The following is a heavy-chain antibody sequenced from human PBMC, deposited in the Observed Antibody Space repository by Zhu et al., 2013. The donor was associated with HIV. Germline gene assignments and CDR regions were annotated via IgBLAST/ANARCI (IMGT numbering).Heavy chain of an antibody. CDR1: GGTFSSYA. Sequence: QVQLVQSGAEVKKPGSSVKVSCKASGGTFSSYAISWVRQAPGQGLEWMGGIIPIFGTANYAQKFQGRVTITADESTSTAYMELSSLRSEDTAVYYCARDRPRQYQLPQAIYYYYGTGRLGPKGPTVTV. CDR2: IIPIFGTA. V-gene: IGHV1-69*01. CDR3: ARDRPRQYQLPQAIYYYYGTGR. J-gene: IGHJ6*02. D-gene: IGHD2-2*01.